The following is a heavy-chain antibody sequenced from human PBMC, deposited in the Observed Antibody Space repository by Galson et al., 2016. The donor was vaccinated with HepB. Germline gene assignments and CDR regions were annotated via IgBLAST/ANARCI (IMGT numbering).Heavy chain of an antibody. J-gene: IGHJ4*02. CDR1: GGSLSRYY. CDR3: VRATPDYYGSGSCYGSLDS. Sequence: LSLTCSVSGGSLSRYYWNWIRQPPGKGLEWVGNIFYSGDTNYNHSLKSRVPITVDTSRNQVSLRLTSVTAADTAVYYCVRATPDYYGSGSCYGSLDSWGQGTLVTVSS. D-gene: IGHD3-10*01. V-gene: IGHV4-59*01. CDR2: IFYSGDT.